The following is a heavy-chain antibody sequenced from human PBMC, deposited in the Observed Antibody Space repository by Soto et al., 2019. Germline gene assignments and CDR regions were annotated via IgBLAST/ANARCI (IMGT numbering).Heavy chain of an antibody. CDR3: ARDREGLGSGKSVAFDI. CDR1: GGSISSGDYY. CDR2: IYYSGST. D-gene: IGHD3-3*01. Sequence: SETLSLTCTASGGSISSGDYYWSWIRQPPGKGLEWIGYIYYSGSTYYNPSLKSRVTISVDTSKNQFSLKLSSVTAADTAVYYCARDREGLGSGKSVAFDIWGQGTMVTVSS. V-gene: IGHV4-30-4*01. J-gene: IGHJ3*02.